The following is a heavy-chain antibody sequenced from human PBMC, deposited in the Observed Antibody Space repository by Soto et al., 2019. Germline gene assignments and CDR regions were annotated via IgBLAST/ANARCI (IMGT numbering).Heavy chain of an antibody. CDR3: ARYSFGFAY. D-gene: IGHD5-18*01. V-gene: IGHV4-30-2*01. CDR1: GGSIIRGGFS. Sequence: SETLSLTCSVSGGSIIRGGFSWIWIRQPPGKGLEWIGYIYYGGSTYYNPSLKSRVTMSVDRSKNQFSLELGSVTAADTAVYYCARYSFGFAYWGRGTLVTVSS. CDR2: IYYGGST. J-gene: IGHJ4*02.